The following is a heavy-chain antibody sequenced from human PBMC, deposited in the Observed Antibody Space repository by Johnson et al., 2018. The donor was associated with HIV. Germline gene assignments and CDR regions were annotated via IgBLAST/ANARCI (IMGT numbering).Heavy chain of an antibody. V-gene: IGHV3-30*14. CDR3: ARGVRYCSGGSCYNDAFDI. CDR2: ISYDGSNK. Sequence: QVQLVESGGGLVQPGGSLRLSCAASGFTFSSYAMHWVRQAPGKGLEWVAVISYDGSNKYYADSVKGRFTVSSDNSKNTLCLQMNSLRVEDTALYYWARGVRYCSGGSCYNDAFDIWGQGTMVTVPS. J-gene: IGHJ3*02. CDR1: GFTFSSYA. D-gene: IGHD2-15*01.